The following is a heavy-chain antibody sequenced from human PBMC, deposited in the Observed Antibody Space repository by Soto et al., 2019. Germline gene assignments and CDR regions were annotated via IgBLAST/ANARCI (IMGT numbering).Heavy chain of an antibody. CDR1: GYSISSGYY. CDR3: AGGLSYYYYYGMDV. CDR2: IYHSGST. J-gene: IGHJ6*02. D-gene: IGHD3-16*01. Sequence: SETLSLTXAVSGYSISSGYYWGWIRQPPGKGLEWIGSIYHSGSTYYNPSLKSRVTISVDTSKNQFSLKLSSVTAADTAVYYCAGGLSYYYYYGMDVWGQGTTVTVSS. V-gene: IGHV4-38-2*01.